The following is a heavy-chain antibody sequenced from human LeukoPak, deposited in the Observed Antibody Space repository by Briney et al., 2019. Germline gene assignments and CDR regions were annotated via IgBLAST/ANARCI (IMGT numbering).Heavy chain of an antibody. CDR1: GFTFSSYW. J-gene: IGHJ4*02. V-gene: IGHV3-7*01. CDR2: INGDGSET. D-gene: IGHD1-1*01. Sequence: GGSLRLSCVASGFTFSSYWMSWVRQAPGGGVEWVADINGDGSETFYVDSFKGRFTISRDNAKNSLYLQIHSLRVEDTAVYYCTRENWTKDYWGQGTLVTVSS. CDR3: TRENWTKDY.